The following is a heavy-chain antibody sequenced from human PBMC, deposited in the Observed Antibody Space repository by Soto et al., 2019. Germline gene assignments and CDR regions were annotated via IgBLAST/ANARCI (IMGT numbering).Heavy chain of an antibody. V-gene: IGHV4-59*01. CDR1: GGSISSYY. Sequence: SETLSLTCTVSGGSISSYYWSWIRQPPGKGLEWIGYIYYSGSTNYSPSLKSRVTISVDTSKNQFSLKLSSVTAADTAVYYCARESGLWFGEFFTNWFDPWGQGTLVTVSS. CDR3: ARESGLWFGEFFTNWFDP. J-gene: IGHJ5*02. D-gene: IGHD3-10*01. CDR2: IYYSGST.